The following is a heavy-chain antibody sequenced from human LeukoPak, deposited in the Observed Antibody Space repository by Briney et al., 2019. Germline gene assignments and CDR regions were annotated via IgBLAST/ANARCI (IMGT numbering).Heavy chain of an antibody. CDR1: GGTFSSYA. J-gene: IGHJ3*02. Sequence: ASVKVSCKASGGTFSSYAISLVRQAPGQGLEWMGGIIPIFGTANYAQKFQGRVTITADESTSTAYMELSSLRSEDTAVYYCASGEGGAAFDIWGQATMVTVSS. V-gene: IGHV1-69*01. D-gene: IGHD3-10*01. CDR3: ASGEGGAAFDI. CDR2: IIPIFGTA.